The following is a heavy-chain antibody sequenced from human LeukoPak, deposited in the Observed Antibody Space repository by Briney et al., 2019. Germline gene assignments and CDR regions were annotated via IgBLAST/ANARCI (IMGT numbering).Heavy chain of an antibody. CDR2: IRSKANSYAT. Sequence: AGGSLRPSCAASGFTFSGSAMHWVRQASWKGLEWVGRIRSKANSYATAYAASVKGRFTISRDDSKNTAYLQMNSLKTEDTAVYYCTRRGNDSRVDYWGQGTLVTVSS. D-gene: IGHD3-22*01. CDR1: GFTFSGSA. V-gene: IGHV3-73*01. J-gene: IGHJ4*02. CDR3: TRRGNDSRVDY.